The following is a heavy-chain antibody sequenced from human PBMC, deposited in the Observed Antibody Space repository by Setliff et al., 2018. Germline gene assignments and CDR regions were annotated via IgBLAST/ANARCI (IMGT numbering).Heavy chain of an antibody. Sequence: QPGGSLSLSCEAFGFTFNNYWMSWVRQAPGKGLEWVANIMQDGGAQYYLDSVKGRFTVSRDNSNNTLYLHMSSLRAEDTAVYFCARIFLYGTSWYFDNWGQGTLVTVSS. CDR1: GFTFNNYW. CDR2: IMQDGGAQ. J-gene: IGHJ4*02. V-gene: IGHV3-7*03. D-gene: IGHD3-3*01. CDR3: ARIFLYGTSWYFDN.